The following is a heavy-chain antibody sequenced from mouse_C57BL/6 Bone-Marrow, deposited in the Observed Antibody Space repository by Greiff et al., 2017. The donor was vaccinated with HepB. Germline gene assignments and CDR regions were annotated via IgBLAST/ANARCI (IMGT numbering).Heavy chain of an antibody. D-gene: IGHD1-1*01. V-gene: IGHV1-80*01. CDR3: ASLFITTVVATDY. Sequence: VKLLESGAELVKPGASVKISCKASGYAFSSYWMNWVKQRPGKGLEWIGQIYPGDGDTNYNGKFKGKATLTADKSSSTAYMQLSSLTSEDAAVYFCASLFITTVVATDYWGQGTTLTVSS. CDR1: GYAFSSYW. J-gene: IGHJ2*01. CDR2: IYPGDGDT.